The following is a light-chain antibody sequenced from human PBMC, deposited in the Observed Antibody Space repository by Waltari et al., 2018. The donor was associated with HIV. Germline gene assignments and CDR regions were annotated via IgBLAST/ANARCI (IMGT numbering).Light chain of an antibody. Sequence: SLLTQPPSVSGAPGQRVTISCTGSSSNIGAGFDVPWYQQLPGTVPKLLIYGNSNRPSGVPHRFSGSKSGTSASLAITGLQAEDEADYYCQSYDRSLSGYVVFGGGTKLTVL. CDR2: GNS. CDR1: SSNIGAGFD. CDR3: QSYDRSLSGYVV. J-gene: IGLJ2*01. V-gene: IGLV1-40*01.